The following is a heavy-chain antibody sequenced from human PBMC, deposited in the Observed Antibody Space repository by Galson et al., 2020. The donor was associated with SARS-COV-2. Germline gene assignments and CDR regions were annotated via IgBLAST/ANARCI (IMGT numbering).Heavy chain of an antibody. CDR2: ITSSSTT. Sequence: GESLKISCAASGFTFSSYNMNWVRQAPGKGLEWVSFITSSSTTYYADSVKGRFTISRDNAKNSLYLQMSGLRDDDTAVYYCSRGLSSSWPVSDFWGQGALVTVSS. J-gene: IGHJ4*02. CDR3: SRGLSSSWPVSDF. V-gene: IGHV3-48*02. CDR1: GFTFSSYN. D-gene: IGHD6-13*01.